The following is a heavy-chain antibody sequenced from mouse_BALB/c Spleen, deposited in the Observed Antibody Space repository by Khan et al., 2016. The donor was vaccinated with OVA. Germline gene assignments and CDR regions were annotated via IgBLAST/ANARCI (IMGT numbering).Heavy chain of an antibody. CDR3: ARTARIKY. J-gene: IGHJ2*01. CDR2: ISYSGST. CDR1: GYSITSGYG. D-gene: IGHD1-2*01. V-gene: IGHV3-2*02. Sequence: EVQLQESGPGLVKPSQSLSLTCNVTGYSITSGYGWNWIRQFPGNKLEWMGYISYSGSTNYNQSLKSRISITRDTSTNPFFMQLNSVTTEDTATYYCARTARIKYWGQGTTLTVSS.